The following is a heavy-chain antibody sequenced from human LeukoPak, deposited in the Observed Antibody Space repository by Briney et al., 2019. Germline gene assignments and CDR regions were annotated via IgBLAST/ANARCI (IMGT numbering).Heavy chain of an antibody. J-gene: IGHJ4*02. CDR1: GYRFNDYA. V-gene: IGHV3-64*01. Sequence: GGSLRLSCAASGYRFNDYAIHWFRQAPGKGLEYVSGINNNGDSTYYANSVKGRSTISRDNSKNTLYLQMGSLTSEDTAIYYCARDYQTGFTGPGGDFWGQGTLVTVSS. CDR2: INNNGDST. CDR3: ARDYQTGFTGPGGDF. D-gene: IGHD3-9*01.